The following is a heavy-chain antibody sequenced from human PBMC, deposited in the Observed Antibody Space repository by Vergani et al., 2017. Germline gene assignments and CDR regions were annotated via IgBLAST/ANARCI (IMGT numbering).Heavy chain of an antibody. CDR1: FDSIRNLY. V-gene: IGHV4-59*11. J-gene: IGHJ2*01. D-gene: IGHD6-13*01. Sequence: QVQLQESGPGLVKSSETLSLTCSVSFDSIRNLYCNWIRQPPGKGLEWIGSIHYSENTNYNPSLKTRVTISVDTSKNQFSLTLTSVTAADTAVYYCARPGSSSWYQVSWYFDLWGRGTLVTVSS. CDR3: ARPGSSSWYQVSWYFDL. CDR2: IHYSENT.